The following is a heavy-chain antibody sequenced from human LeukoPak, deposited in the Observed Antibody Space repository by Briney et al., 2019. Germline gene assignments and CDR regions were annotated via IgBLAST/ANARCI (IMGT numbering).Heavy chain of an antibody. D-gene: IGHD3-9*01. Sequence: ASVKVSCNASGGTFSSYAISWVRQAPGQGLEWMGGIIPIFGTANYAQKFQGRVTITADESTSTAYMELSSLRSEDTAVYYCARADLRYFGHMDVWGKGTTVTISS. J-gene: IGHJ6*03. CDR1: GGTFSSYA. CDR3: ARADLRYFGHMDV. V-gene: IGHV1-69*13. CDR2: IIPIFGTA.